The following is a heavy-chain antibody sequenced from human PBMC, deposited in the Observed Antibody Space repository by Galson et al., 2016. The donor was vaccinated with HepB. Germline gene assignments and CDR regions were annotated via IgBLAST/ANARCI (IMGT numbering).Heavy chain of an antibody. Sequence: SLRLSCAASGFTFSRYGMHWVRQVPGKGLEWVAIIWYDGNNKYYADSVKGRFTISRDISKNTVFLQMISLRAEDTAVYYGARDAGWDFTAWYYMDVWGKGTTVTVSS. D-gene: IGHD1-26*01. V-gene: IGHV3-33*01. CDR1: GFTFSRYG. J-gene: IGHJ6*03. CDR3: ARDAGWDFTAWYYMDV. CDR2: IWYDGNNK.